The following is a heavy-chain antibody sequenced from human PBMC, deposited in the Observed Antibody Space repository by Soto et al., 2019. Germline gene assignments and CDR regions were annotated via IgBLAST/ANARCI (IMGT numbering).Heavy chain of an antibody. V-gene: IGHV4-30-2*01. D-gene: IGHD4-17*01. J-gene: IGHJ5*02. CDR2: VYHSGST. CDR3: ARGDYGGNSRFDP. Sequence: QLQLQESGSGLVEPSQTLSLTCAVSGGSITIGGYSWNWIRQPPGKGLEWIGNVYHSGSTYYNPSLKSRVAISVDRSKKQFSLKLTSVTAADTAVYYCARGDYGGNSRFDPWGQGTLVTVSS. CDR1: GGSITIGGYS.